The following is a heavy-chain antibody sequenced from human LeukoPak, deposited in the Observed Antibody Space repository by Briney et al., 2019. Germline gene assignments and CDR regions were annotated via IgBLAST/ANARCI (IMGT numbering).Heavy chain of an antibody. CDR1: GFTLSSYS. CDR3: ARDGKTTAPNDY. J-gene: IGHJ4*02. V-gene: IGHV3-21*01. CDR2: ISSSSSYI. D-gene: IGHD4-17*01. Sequence: PGGSLRLSCAASGFTLSSYSMNWVRQAPGKGLEWVSSISSSSSYIYYADSVKGRFTISRDNAKNSLYLQMNSLRAEDTAVYYCARDGKTTAPNDYWGQGTLVTVSS.